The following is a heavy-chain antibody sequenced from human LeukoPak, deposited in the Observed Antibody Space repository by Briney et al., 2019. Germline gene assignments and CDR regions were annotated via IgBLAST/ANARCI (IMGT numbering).Heavy chain of an antibody. V-gene: IGHV5-51*01. D-gene: IGHD3-10*01. CDR3: ARHHDKGVQRAFDI. Sequence: GEPLKISCKGSGYTFSTYWIGWVRQVPGKGLEWMGIIYPGDSDTRDSPSFQGHVTMSADKSTAYLQWSSLKASDTGMYYCARHHDKGVQRAFDIWGQGTMVVVSS. CDR2: IYPGDSDT. CDR1: GYTFSTYW. J-gene: IGHJ3*02.